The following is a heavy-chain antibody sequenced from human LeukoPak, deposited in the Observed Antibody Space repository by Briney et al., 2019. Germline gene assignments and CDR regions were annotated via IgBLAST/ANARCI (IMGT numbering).Heavy chain of an antibody. D-gene: IGHD3-3*02. Sequence: GGSLRLSCAASGFTVSNNYMSWVRQAPGKGLEWVSLSGGSTYYADSVRGRFTISRDSSKSTLYLQLNSLRAEDTAVYYCAAFSHKGVWGQGTTVTVSS. J-gene: IGHJ6*02. CDR2: SGGST. CDR1: GFTVSNNY. CDR3: AAFSHKGV. V-gene: IGHV3-66*01.